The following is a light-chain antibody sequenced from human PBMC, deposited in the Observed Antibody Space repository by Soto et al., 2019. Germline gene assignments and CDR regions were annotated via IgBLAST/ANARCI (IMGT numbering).Light chain of an antibody. J-gene: IGLJ1*01. CDR2: EVT. CDR3: DSFRVSHLYV. V-gene: IGLV2-14*01. Sequence: ALSPPASVSGSPGQTITISCTGTSSDVGGYNAVSWYQHHPGKAPKLIIYEVTHRPSGVSDRFSASKSGNTASLTISGLLAEDEADYYCDSFRVSHLYVFGTGTKVTVL. CDR1: SSDVGGYNA.